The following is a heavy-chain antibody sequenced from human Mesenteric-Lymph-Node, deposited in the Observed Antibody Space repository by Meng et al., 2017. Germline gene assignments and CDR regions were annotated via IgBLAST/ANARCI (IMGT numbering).Heavy chain of an antibody. V-gene: IGHV5-51*01. CDR2: IYPGDSDT. Sequence: GESLKISCNGSDYSFTSYWIGWVRQMPGKVLEWMGIIYPGDSDTRYSPCFQGQVTISADKSISTAYLQWSRLKASDTAMYYCASNAGTRFSNYYYGMDVWGQGTTVTVSS. CDR1: DYSFTSYW. D-gene: IGHD1-1*01. CDR3: ASNAGTRFSNYYYGMDV. J-gene: IGHJ6*02.